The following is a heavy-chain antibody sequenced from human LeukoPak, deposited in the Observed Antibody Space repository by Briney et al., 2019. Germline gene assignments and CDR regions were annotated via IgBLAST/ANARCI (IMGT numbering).Heavy chain of an antibody. CDR2: INPNRGGT. Sequence: GSVKVSCKASGYTFTGYYMHWVRQAPGQGLEWMGWINPNRGGTNYAQKIQGRVTMTMDTSISTAYMELSRLRSDDTAVYYCARDDNTVTNDYFDYWGQGTLVTVSS. D-gene: IGHD4-17*01. V-gene: IGHV1-2*02. J-gene: IGHJ4*02. CDR1: GYTFTGYY. CDR3: ARDDNTVTNDYFDY.